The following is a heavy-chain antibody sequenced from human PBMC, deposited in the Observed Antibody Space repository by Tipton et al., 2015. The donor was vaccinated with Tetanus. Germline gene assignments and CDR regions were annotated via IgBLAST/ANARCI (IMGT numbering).Heavy chain of an antibody. CDR2: ASYSGRT. CDR3: ARLREIVSRSGWAFDY. J-gene: IGHJ4*02. CDR1: GGSVRSGSYS. D-gene: IGHD5/OR15-5a*01. V-gene: IGHV4-61*01. Sequence: TLSLTCTVSGGSVRSGSYSWNWIRQPPGKGLEWLAYASYSGRTNSNSSLKSRITVSQDTSKNLFSLRLTSVTAADTAVYYCARLREIVSRSGWAFDYWGQGILVTVSS.